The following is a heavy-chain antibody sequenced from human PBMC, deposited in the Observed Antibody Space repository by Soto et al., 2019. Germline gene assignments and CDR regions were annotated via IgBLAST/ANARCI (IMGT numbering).Heavy chain of an antibody. V-gene: IGHV1-46*01. Sequence: QVQLVQSGAEVKKPGASVKVSCKASGYTFTSYNIHWVRQAPGQGLEWVGMINPRGFFTTYAQRFRGRGTMTGDTSTSVVYMELTNLRSEDTAMYYCARAAGRVGELFWFDPWGQGTLVSVSS. CDR2: INPRGFFT. CDR1: GYTFTSYN. D-gene: IGHD1-7*01. CDR3: ARAAGRVGELFWFDP. J-gene: IGHJ5*02.